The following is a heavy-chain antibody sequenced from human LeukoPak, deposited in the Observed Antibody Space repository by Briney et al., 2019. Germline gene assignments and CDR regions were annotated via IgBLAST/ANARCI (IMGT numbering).Heavy chain of an antibody. J-gene: IGHJ4*02. D-gene: IGHD2-2*01. Sequence: PGGSLRLSCAASGFTFSHYGMHWVRQAPGKGLEWVAVISYDGSDQYYADSMRGRFTISRDNSKNTLYLQMNSLRAEDTAVYYCARRGDCNRSTCYELDHWGQGTLVTVSS. CDR1: GFTFSHYG. CDR3: ARRGDCNRSTCYELDH. V-gene: IGHV3-30*03. CDR2: ISYDGSDQ.